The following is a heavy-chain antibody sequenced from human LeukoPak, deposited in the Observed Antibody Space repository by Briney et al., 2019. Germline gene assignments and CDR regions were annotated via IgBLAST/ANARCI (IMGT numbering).Heavy chain of an antibody. D-gene: IGHD6-13*01. V-gene: IGHV4-39*07. J-gene: IGHJ4*02. CDR2: MYYSGST. CDR1: GGSISDSSYY. Sequence: SETLSLTCTVSGGSISDSSYYWGWIRQPPGKGLEWIGSMYYSGSTYYNLSLKSRVTISVDASKNQFSLKLSSVTAADTALYYCARVGRAAATGRYFDYWGQGTLVTVSS. CDR3: ARVGRAAATGRYFDY.